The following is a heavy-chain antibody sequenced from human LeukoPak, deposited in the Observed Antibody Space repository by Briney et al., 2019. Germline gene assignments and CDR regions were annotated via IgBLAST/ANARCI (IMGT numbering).Heavy chain of an antibody. D-gene: IGHD1-26*01. CDR2: ITWNTDTI. V-gene: IGHV3-9*01. CDR1: GFTFDDYA. J-gene: IGHJ4*02. Sequence: GGSLRLSCAASGFTFDDYAMPWVRHGPGKGLEWISGITWNTDTIGYADSVMGRFTISRDNAKNSLYLQMNSLRAEDTALYYCAKDISVAATPYYFDSWGQGTLVTVSS. CDR3: AKDISVAATPYYFDS.